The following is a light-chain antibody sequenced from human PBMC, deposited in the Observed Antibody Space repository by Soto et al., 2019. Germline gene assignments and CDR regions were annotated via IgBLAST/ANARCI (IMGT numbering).Light chain of an antibody. CDR1: QSLNRE. Sequence: DIQMTQSPSTLSASVGDRVTITCRASQSLNRELAWYQQKPGKVPELLIYHASNLIGGVPSRFTGAGSGTEFTLTISSLQPDDSATYYCQQYNAYSLTFGGGTKVEIK. CDR3: QQYNAYSLT. CDR2: HAS. J-gene: IGKJ4*01. V-gene: IGKV1-5*03.